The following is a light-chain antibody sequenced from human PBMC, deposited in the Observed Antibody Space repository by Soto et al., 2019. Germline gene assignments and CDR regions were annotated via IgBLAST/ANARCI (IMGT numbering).Light chain of an antibody. CDR2: GAS. V-gene: IGKV3-15*01. CDR1: QSVSIN. Sequence: IVMTHSPATLPVSPGEIATLSFRAIQSVSINLAWYQQKPGQAPRLLIFGASTRATGLPARFSGSGSGTEFTLTISSLQSEDFAVYYCQQYNNWPWTFGQGTKVDIK. CDR3: QQYNNWPWT. J-gene: IGKJ1*01.